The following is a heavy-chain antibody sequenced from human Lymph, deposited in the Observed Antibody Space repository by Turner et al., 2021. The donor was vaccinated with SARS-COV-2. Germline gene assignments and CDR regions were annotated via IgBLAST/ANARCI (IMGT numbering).Heavy chain of an antibody. CDR1: GFTCSSYG. CDR2: IWYDGSNK. V-gene: IGHV3-33*01. CDR3: ERVKGYNGYDLRYYYGMDV. Sequence: QVQLVESVGGVVQPVRSLRLSCAASGFTCSSYGMHWVRQAQGKGLEWVAVIWYDGSNKYYADSVKGRFTISRDNSKNTLYLQMNSLRAEDTDVYYCERVKGYNGYDLRYYYGMDVWGQGTTVTVSS. J-gene: IGHJ6*02. D-gene: IGHD5-12*01.